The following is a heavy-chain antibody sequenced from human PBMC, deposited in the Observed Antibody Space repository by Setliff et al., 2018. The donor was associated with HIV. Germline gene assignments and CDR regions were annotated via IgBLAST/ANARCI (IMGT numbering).Heavy chain of an antibody. CDR2: IWYDGSNE. CDR3: VRDLHFAFDI. CDR1: GFTFSSHG. Sequence: PGGSLRLSCAASGFTFSSHGMHWVRQAPGKGLEWVAVIWYDGSNEYYADSVKGRFTISRDNSMNTLYLQINSLRAEDTAVYYCVRDLHFAFDIWGQGTMVTVSS. V-gene: IGHV3-33*08. D-gene: IGHD3-3*02. J-gene: IGHJ3*02.